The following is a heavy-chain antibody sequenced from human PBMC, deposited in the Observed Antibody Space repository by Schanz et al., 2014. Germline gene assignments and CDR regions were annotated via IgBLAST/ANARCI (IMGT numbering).Heavy chain of an antibody. CDR3: ARDVYRSGRPFDL. CDR1: GFTVSSNY. CDR2: ISHNTFYT. D-gene: IGHD5-18*01. V-gene: IGHV3-11*06. J-gene: IGHJ5*02. Sequence: VQLVESGGGLIQPGGSLRLSCAASGFTVSSNYISWIRQAPGMGLEWVSYISHNTFYTDYADSVKGRFTISRDNAKNSVYLQMNTLRAEDTAIYFCARDVYRSGRPFDLWGQGTLVTVSS.